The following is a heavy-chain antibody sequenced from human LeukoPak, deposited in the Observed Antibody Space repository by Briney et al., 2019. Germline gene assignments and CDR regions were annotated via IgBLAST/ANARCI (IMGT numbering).Heavy chain of an antibody. Sequence: LETLSLTCSVSGTSITHYFWSWIRQSAGQRLEWIGRISTHGTTTYNPSLNSRVTMSRDTSGSQVSLKLSSVTAADTAIYFCARVVTGTTNAFDIWGQGRMVTVSS. CDR3: ARVVTGTTNAFDI. V-gene: IGHV4-4*07. D-gene: IGHD1-20*01. CDR1: GTSITHYF. J-gene: IGHJ3*02. CDR2: ISTHGTT.